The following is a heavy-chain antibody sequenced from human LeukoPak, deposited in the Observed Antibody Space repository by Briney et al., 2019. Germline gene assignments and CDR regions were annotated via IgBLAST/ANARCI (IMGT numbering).Heavy chain of an antibody. CDR1: GYSISSGYY. Sequence: SETLSLTCAVSGYSISSGYYWGWIRQPPGKGLEWIGSIYHSGSTYYNPSLKSRVTISVDTSKNQFSLKLSSVTAADTAVYYCARKGKAARPGWFDPWGQGTLVTVSS. CDR3: ARKGKAARPGWFDP. J-gene: IGHJ5*02. D-gene: IGHD6-6*01. CDR2: IYHSGST. V-gene: IGHV4-38-2*01.